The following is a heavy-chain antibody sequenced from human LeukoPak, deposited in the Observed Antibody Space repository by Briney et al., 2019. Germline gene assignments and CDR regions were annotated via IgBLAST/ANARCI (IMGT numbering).Heavy chain of an antibody. D-gene: IGHD3-16*01. CDR3: TTRACHAGGCSSSFYYYYGLHF. CDR1: GNSISNYA. V-gene: IGHV1-69*13. J-gene: IGHJ6*02. Sequence: SVKVSCKASGNSISNYAVSWVRQAPGQGCEWMGGIIPMFGTADYAQKFQGRVTITADQSTSTTYMALSSLKSEDTATYYCTTRACHAGGCSSSFYYYYGLHFWGQGTTVSVSS. CDR2: IIPMFGTA.